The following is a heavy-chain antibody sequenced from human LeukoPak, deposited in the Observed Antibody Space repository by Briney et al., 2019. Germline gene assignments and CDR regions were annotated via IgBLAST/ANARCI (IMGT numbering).Heavy chain of an antibody. CDR3: ARGDTWNARWDH. D-gene: IGHD1-1*01. Sequence: GASVKVSCKASGYTFTTYNINWVRQAPGQGLEWMGWMNPNSGNTGYAQKFQGRVTMTRDTSMSTAYIELRSLTSQDTAVYYCARGDTWNARWDHWGHGTLVAVFS. CDR1: GYTFTTYN. CDR2: MNPNSGNT. V-gene: IGHV1-8*01. J-gene: IGHJ4*01.